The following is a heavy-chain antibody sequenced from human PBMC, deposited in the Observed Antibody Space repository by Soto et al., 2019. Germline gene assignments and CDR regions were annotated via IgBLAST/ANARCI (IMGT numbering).Heavy chain of an antibody. CDR2: ISSSSSYI. D-gene: IGHD3-10*01. CDR3: ARDGQRLLWFGESPNPNDAFDI. CDR1: GFTFSSYS. J-gene: IGHJ3*02. Sequence: EVQLVESGGGLVKPGGSLRLSCAASGFTFSSYSMNWVRHAPGKGLEWVSSISSSSSYIYYADSVKGRFTISRDNAKNSLYLQMHRLRAEDTAVYDWARDGQRLLWFGESPNPNDAFDIWGQGTMVTVSS. V-gene: IGHV3-21*01.